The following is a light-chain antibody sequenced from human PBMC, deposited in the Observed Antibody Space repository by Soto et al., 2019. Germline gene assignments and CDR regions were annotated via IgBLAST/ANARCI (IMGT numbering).Light chain of an antibody. Sequence: DIHMTQSPSTLSASMGDTLSVTCLASKSVSGWLAWYQQKPGETPKLLIYDASALPRGVPSRFSGSGAGTKFTLTIASLQPDDFATYYCQQYETFSGTFGPGTKVDIK. J-gene: IGKJ1*01. CDR2: DAS. V-gene: IGKV1-5*01. CDR1: KSVSGW. CDR3: QQYETFSGT.